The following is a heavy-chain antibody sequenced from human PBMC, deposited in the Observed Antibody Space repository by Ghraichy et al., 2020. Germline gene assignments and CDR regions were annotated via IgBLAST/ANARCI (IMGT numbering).Heavy chain of an antibody. CDR2: ISNSGTTT. CDR3: ARSRWDNYNYAFEY. CDR1: GFTFSRYS. J-gene: IGHJ4*02. D-gene: IGHD1-7*01. V-gene: IGHV3-48*02. Sequence: GGSLRLSCVASGFTFSRYSMNWVRQAPGKGLEWISYISNSGTTTDYADSVKGRFTITRDNAKNSLYLQMNSLRDEDTAVYSCARSRWDNYNYAFEYWGQGTLLTVSS.